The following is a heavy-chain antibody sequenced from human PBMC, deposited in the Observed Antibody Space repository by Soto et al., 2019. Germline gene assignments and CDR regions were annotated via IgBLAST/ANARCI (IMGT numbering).Heavy chain of an antibody. D-gene: IGHD3-9*01. CDR3: VRLVGNSWLDH. CDR1: GDSVSSNSAV. J-gene: IGHJ4*02. CDR2: TYYRSQWHY. V-gene: IGHV6-1*01. Sequence: SQTLSLTCAISGDSVSSNSAVWNWIRQSPSRGLEWLGRTYYRSQWHYEYAVFVQSRISINPDTSKNQFSLQLNSVTPEDTAVYYCVRLVGNSWLDHWGQGTLVTVSS.